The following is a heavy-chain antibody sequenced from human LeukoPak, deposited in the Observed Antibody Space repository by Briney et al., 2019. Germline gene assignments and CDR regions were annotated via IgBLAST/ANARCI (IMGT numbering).Heavy chain of an antibody. J-gene: IGHJ4*02. Sequence: SETLSLTCTVSGGSISSSSYYWGWIRQPPGTGLEWIGSIYYSGSTYYNPSLKSRVTISVDTSKNQFSLKLSSVTAADTAVYYCAEHYDSSGYLDYWGQGTLVTVSS. CDR1: GGSISSSSYY. CDR3: AEHYDSSGYLDY. V-gene: IGHV4-39*07. D-gene: IGHD3-22*01. CDR2: IYYSGST.